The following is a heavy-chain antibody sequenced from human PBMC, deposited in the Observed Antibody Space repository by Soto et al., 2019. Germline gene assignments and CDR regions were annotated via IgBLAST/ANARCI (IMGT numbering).Heavy chain of an antibody. J-gene: IGHJ6*02. D-gene: IGHD2-2*01. CDR2: IRNKANFYAT. V-gene: IGHV3-72*01. CDR3: TRVRLFPTIPKPGMDV. CDR1: GITFSDHY. Sequence: GGSLRLSCAASGITFSDHYMDWVRQAPGKDLEWVGRIRNKANFYATEYAASVKGRFSISRDDSKNSLYLQMNRLKIEDTAIYYCTRVRLFPTIPKPGMDVWGQGTTVTVSS.